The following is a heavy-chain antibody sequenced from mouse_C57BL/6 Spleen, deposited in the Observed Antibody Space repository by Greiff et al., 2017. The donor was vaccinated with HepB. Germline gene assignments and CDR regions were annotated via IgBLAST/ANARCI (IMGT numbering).Heavy chain of an antibody. D-gene: IGHD1-1*01. CDR2: ISSGGSYT. J-gene: IGHJ1*03. CDR3: ARHVIITTVVDWYFDV. V-gene: IGHV5-6*01. CDR1: GFTFSSYG. Sequence: EVQVVESGGDLVKPGGSLKLSCAASGFTFSSYGMSWVRQTPDKRLEWVATISSGGSYTYYPDSVKGRFTISRDNAKNTLYLQMSSLKSEDTAMYYCARHVIITTVVDWYFDVWGTGTTVTVSS.